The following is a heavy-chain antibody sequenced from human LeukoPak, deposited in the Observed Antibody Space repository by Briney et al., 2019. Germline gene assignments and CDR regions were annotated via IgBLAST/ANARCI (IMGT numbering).Heavy chain of an antibody. D-gene: IGHD2-2*01. CDR1: GYTFTSYG. CDR3: ARPSAGISHCSSTSCLSRGNYYMDV. Sequence: ASVKVSCKASGYTFTSYGISWVRQAPGQGLEWMGWISAYNGNTNYAQKLQGRVTMTTDTSTSIAYMELRSLRSDDTAVYYCARPSAGISHCSSTSCLSRGNYYMDVWGKGTTVTVSS. V-gene: IGHV1-18*01. CDR2: ISAYNGNT. J-gene: IGHJ6*03.